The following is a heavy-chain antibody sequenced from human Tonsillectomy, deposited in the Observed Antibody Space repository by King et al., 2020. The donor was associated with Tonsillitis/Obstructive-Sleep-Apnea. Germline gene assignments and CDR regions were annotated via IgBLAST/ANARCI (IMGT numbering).Heavy chain of an antibody. D-gene: IGHD1-26*01. CDR2: ISSGGSTM. CDR3: ARGAVVGATPYFDY. J-gene: IGHJ4*02. Sequence: VQLVQTGGGLVQPGGSLRLSCAASRFTFTNDEMNWVRQAPGKGLEWGSYISSGGSTMYYADSVKGRFTISRDNGKKSLYLQMNSLRAEDTAVYYCARGAVVGATPYFDYWGQGALVTVSS. V-gene: IGHV3-48*03. CDR1: RFTFTNDE.